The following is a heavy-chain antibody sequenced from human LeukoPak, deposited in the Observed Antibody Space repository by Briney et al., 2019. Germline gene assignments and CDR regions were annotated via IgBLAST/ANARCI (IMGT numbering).Heavy chain of an antibody. CDR1: GYTFSGYA. CDR2: ISYDGRTA. J-gene: IGHJ5*01. D-gene: IGHD2-21*02. CDR3: AKRSDVVTSIPDS. V-gene: IGHV3-30*18. Sequence: PGRSLRPSCVASGYTFSGYAIHWVRQAPGKGLEWVAVISYDGRTAYYADSVKGRFTISRDNSKNTAYLQMNSLRGEDTAVYYCAKRSDVVTSIPDSWGQGTLVTVSS.